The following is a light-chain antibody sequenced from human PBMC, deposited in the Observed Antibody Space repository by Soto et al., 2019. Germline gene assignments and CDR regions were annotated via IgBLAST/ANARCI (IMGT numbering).Light chain of an antibody. J-gene: IGLJ1*01. V-gene: IGLV2-8*01. CDR3: SSHAGSNSFYV. Sequence: QSVLTQPPSASGSPGQSVTISCTGTSSDVGRYNYVSWYQQHPGKTPKLIIYEVTKRPSGVPDRLSASKSGNTASLTVSGLQAEDEADYYCSSHAGSNSFYVFGTGTKVTVL. CDR1: SSDVGRYNY. CDR2: EVT.